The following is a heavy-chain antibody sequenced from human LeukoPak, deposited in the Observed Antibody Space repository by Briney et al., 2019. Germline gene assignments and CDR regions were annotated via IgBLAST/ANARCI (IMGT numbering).Heavy chain of an antibody. Sequence: PGGSLRLSCAASGFTFSDYAMHWVRQAPGKGLEYVSAINNNGDSTYYANSVKGRFTISRDNAKNSLYLQMNSLRAEDTAVCYCAYYGEKGYWGQGTLVTVSS. CDR2: INNNGDST. V-gene: IGHV3-64*01. CDR1: GFTFSDYA. D-gene: IGHD4-17*01. J-gene: IGHJ4*02. CDR3: AYYGEKGY.